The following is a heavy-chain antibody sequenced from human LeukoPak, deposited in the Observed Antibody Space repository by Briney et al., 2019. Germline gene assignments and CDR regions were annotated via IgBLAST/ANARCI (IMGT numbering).Heavy chain of an antibody. CDR2: ISWNSGSI. V-gene: IGHV3-9*01. Sequence: PGRSLRLSCAASGFTFDGYAMHWVRQAPGKGLEWVSGISWNSGSIGYADSVKGRFTISRDNAKNSLYLQMNSLRAEDTALYYCAKDTYDYGDHPGDWGQGTLVTVSS. CDR1: GFTFDGYA. D-gene: IGHD4-17*01. CDR3: AKDTYDYGDHPGD. J-gene: IGHJ4*02.